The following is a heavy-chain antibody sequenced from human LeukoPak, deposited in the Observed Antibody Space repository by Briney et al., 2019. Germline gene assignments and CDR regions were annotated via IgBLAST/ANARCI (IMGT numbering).Heavy chain of an antibody. D-gene: IGHD6-13*01. CDR2: IRYDGSNK. CDR3: AKDSDLFYSSSWPTTY. V-gene: IGHV3-30*02. J-gene: IGHJ4*02. CDR1: GFTFSSYG. Sequence: SGGSLRLSCAASGFTFSSYGMHWVRQAPGKGLEWVAFIRYDGSNKYYADSVKGRFTISRDNSKNTLYLQMNSLRAEDTAVYYCAKDSDLFYSSSWPTTYWGQGTLVTVSS.